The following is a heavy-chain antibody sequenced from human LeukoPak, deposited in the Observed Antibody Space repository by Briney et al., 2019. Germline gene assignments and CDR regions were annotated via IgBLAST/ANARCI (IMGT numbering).Heavy chain of an antibody. Sequence: SETLSLTCTVSGGSISSSSYYWGWTRQPPGKGLEWIGSIYYSGSTYYNPSLKSRVTISVDTSKNQFSLKLSSVTAADTAVYYCARYTQHDYGDYDDAFDIWGQGTMVTVPS. CDR3: ARYTQHDYGDYDDAFDI. V-gene: IGHV4-39*07. D-gene: IGHD4-17*01. J-gene: IGHJ3*02. CDR2: IYYSGST. CDR1: GGSISSSSYY.